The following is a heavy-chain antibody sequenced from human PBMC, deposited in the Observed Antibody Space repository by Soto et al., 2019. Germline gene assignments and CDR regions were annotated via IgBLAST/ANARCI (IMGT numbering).Heavy chain of an antibody. Sequence: PSETLSLTFTVSDGSISRYYWSWIRQPPGKGLEWIGYIYYSGSTNYNPSLKSRVTISVDTSKNQFSLELSSVTAADTAVYYCARSASITIFGVVIKDTNWFDPWGQGTLVTVSS. D-gene: IGHD3-3*01. V-gene: IGHV4-59*08. J-gene: IGHJ5*02. CDR2: IYYSGST. CDR1: DGSISRYY. CDR3: ARSASITIFGVVIKDTNWFDP.